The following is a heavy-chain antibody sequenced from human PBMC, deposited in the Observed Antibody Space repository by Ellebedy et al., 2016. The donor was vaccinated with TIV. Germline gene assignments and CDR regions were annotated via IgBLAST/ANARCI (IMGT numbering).Heavy chain of an antibody. Sequence: PGGSLRLSCAASGFRFDEYTMHWVRQAPGKGLEWVSTIDKSGGSTYYADSVKGRFTISRDNSKNMLYLQMNSLRAEDTAVYYCAKLAGVYLWYFDYWGQGTLVTVSS. CDR2: IDKSGGST. J-gene: IGHJ4*02. CDR3: AKLAGVYLWYFDY. D-gene: IGHD5/OR15-5a*01. CDR1: GFRFDEYT. V-gene: IGHV3-23*01.